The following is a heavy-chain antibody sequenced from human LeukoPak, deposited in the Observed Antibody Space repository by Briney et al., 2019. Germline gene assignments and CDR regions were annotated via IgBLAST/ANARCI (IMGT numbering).Heavy chain of an antibody. CDR3: ARDKGYYFDY. CDR2: ISYDGSNK. V-gene: IGHV3-30-3*01. CDR1: GFTFSSYA. J-gene: IGHJ4*02. Sequence: GGSLRLSCAASGFTFSSYAMHWVRQAPGKGLEWVAVISYDGSNKYYADSVKGRFTISRDNSKNTLYLQMNSLRAEDTAVYYCARDKGYYFDYWGQATLVTVSS.